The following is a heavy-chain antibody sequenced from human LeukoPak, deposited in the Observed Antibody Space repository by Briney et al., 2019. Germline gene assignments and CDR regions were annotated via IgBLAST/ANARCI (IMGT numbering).Heavy chain of an antibody. D-gene: IGHD3/OR15-3a*01. Sequence: ASVKVSCKASGGTFSSYAISWVRQAPGQGLEWMGWISAYNGNTNYAQKLQGRVTMTTDTSTSTAYMELRSLRSDDTAVYYCARADFGPGPRYYYYMDVWGKGTTVTVSS. CDR2: ISAYNGNT. J-gene: IGHJ6*03. V-gene: IGHV1-18*01. CDR1: GGTFSSYA. CDR3: ARADFGPGPRYYYYMDV.